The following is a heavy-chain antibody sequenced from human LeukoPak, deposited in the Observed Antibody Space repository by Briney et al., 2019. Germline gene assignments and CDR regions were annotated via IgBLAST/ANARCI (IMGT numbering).Heavy chain of an antibody. V-gene: IGHV3-48*03. D-gene: IGHD3-22*01. J-gene: IGHJ4*02. CDR1: GFTFTNYE. CDR2: ISSSGTTI. Sequence: GGSLTLSCAASGFTFTNYEMTWVRQAPGKGLEWVSYISSSGTTIYYADSVKGRFTISRDNAKNSLYLQMNSLRAEDTAVYYCARDNYDSSTPYYFDYWGQGTLVTVSS. CDR3: ARDNYDSSTPYYFDY.